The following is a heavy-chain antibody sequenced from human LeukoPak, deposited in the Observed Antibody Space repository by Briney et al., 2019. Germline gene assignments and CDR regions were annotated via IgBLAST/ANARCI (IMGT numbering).Heavy chain of an antibody. V-gene: IGHV4-61*05. CDR1: GGSIRSSDYY. CDR2: IYYSGST. CDR3: ARHLSRYDFWSGYQNDAFDI. D-gene: IGHD3-3*01. J-gene: IGHJ3*02. Sequence: SETLSLTCSVSGGSIRSSDYYWSWIRQPPGKGLEWIGYIYYSGSTNYNPSLKSRVTISVDTSKNQFSLKLSSVTAADTAVYYCARHLSRYDFWSGYQNDAFDIWGQGTMVTVSS.